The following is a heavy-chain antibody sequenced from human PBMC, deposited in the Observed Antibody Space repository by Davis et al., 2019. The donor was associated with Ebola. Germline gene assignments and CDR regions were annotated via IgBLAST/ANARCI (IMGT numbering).Heavy chain of an antibody. V-gene: IGHV1-58*01. J-gene: IGHJ4*02. CDR1: GFTFTSSA. D-gene: IGHD3-22*01. Sequence: SVKVSCKASGFTFTSSAVQWVRQARGQRLEWIGWIVVGSGNTNYAQKFQERVTITRDMSTSTAYMELSSLRSEDTAVYYCAGGGYYDSPPDYWGQGTLVTVSS. CDR2: IVVGSGNT. CDR3: AGGGYYDSPPDY.